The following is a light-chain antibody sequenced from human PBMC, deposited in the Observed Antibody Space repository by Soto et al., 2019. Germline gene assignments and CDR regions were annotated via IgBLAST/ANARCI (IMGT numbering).Light chain of an antibody. CDR3: QQYYSTPRT. J-gene: IGKJ4*01. Sequence: DIVMTQSPDSLAVSLGERATINCKSSQSVLYSSNNKNYLGWYQQKPGHPPRLLIYWASTRESGVPDRFSGGGSGTDFTLTISSLQAEDVEVYYCQQYYSTPRTFGGGTKVDIK. CDR2: WAS. CDR1: QSVLYSSNNKNY. V-gene: IGKV4-1*01.